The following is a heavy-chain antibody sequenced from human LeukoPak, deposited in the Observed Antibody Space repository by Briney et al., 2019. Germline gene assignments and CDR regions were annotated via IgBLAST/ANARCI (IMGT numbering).Heavy chain of an antibody. Sequence: ASVKVSCKASGYTLTSYGVSWVRQAPGQGLEWMGWINPKSGGTNYGQKFQGRVTMTRDTSINTAYMDLSRLTSDDTAVYYCAREKAEVLWFGELPHNWLDPWGQGTLVTVST. J-gene: IGHJ5*02. V-gene: IGHV1-2*02. D-gene: IGHD3-10*01. CDR3: AREKAEVLWFGELPHNWLDP. CDR2: INPKSGGT. CDR1: GYTLTSYG.